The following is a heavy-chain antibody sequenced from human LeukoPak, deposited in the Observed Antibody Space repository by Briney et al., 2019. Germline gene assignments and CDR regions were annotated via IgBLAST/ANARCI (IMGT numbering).Heavy chain of an antibody. V-gene: IGHV5-51*01. D-gene: IGHD3-9*01. CDR2: IYPGDSDT. Sequence: GESLKISCKGSGYSFTSYWIGWVRQMPAKGREWMGIIYPGDSDTRYSPSLQGPVTISADKSISTAYLQWSSLKASATAMYYCARQAGGYYDTPTSYYYYGMDGWGQGTTVTVSS. CDR1: GYSFTSYW. CDR3: ARQAGGYYDTPTSYYYYGMDG. J-gene: IGHJ6*02.